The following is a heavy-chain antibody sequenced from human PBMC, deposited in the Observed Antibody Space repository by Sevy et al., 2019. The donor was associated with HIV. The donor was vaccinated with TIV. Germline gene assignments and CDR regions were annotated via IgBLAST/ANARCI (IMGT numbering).Heavy chain of an antibody. CDR2: IKQDGSEK. Sequence: GGSLRLSCAASGFTFSSYWMSWVRQAPGKGLEWVANIKQDGSEKYYVDSVKGRITISRDNAKNSLYLQMNSLRAEDTALYYCAREMGYYDSSVGEDAFDIWGQGTMVTVSS. V-gene: IGHV3-7*03. CDR3: AREMGYYDSSVGEDAFDI. CDR1: GFTFSSYW. D-gene: IGHD3-22*01. J-gene: IGHJ3*02.